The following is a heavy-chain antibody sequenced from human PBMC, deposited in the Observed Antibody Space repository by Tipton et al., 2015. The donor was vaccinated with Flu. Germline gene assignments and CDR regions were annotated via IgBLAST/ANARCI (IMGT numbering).Heavy chain of an antibody. CDR1: GFTFTNYG. Sequence: SLRLSCAATGFTFTNYGIHWVRQAPGKGLEWVAVIWYDGSDRRYADSVKGRFTISRDNSKDTAYLQMNSLRAEDTALYYCTRGNPPSSDTDYWGQGTLVTVSS. CDR2: IWYDGSDR. J-gene: IGHJ4*02. D-gene: IGHD6-19*01. CDR3: TRGNPPSSDTDY. V-gene: IGHV3-33*01.